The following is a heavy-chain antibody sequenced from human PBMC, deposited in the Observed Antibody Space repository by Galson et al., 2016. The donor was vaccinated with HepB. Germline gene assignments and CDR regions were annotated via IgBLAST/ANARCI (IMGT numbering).Heavy chain of an antibody. CDR1: GDAFSAYE. CDR3: ARDRNQTYFDY. Sequence: SCKASGDAFSAYEFSWVRQAPGQGLEWMGGSTAIFGTTNYARKFQGRVTIRADESTRTTYMELRSLKSEDTAVYYCARDRNQTYFDYWGQGTLVTVSS. J-gene: IGHJ4*02. D-gene: IGHD1-14*01. CDR2: STAIFGTT. V-gene: IGHV1-69*01.